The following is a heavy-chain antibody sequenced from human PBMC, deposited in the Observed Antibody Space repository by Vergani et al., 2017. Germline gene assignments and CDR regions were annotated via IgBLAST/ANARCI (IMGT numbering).Heavy chain of an antibody. Sequence: QVQLQQWGAGLLKPSETLSLTCAVYGGSFSGYYWSWIRQPPGKGLEWIGEINHSGSTNYNPSLKSRVTISVDTSKNQFSLKLSSVTAADTAVYYCARLNPIAPPYYFDYWGQGTLVTVSS. CDR1: GGSFSGYY. D-gene: IGHD1-14*01. CDR2: INHSGST. J-gene: IGHJ4*02. V-gene: IGHV4-34*01. CDR3: ARLNPIAPPYYFDY.